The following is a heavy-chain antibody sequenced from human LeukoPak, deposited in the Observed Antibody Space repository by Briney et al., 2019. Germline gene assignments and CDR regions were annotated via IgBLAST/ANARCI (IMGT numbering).Heavy chain of an antibody. J-gene: IGHJ4*02. CDR2: IGSSGGST. Sequence: GGSLRLSCAASGFTFSSYSMNWVRQAPGKGLEWVSGIGSSGGSTNYADSVKGRFTISRDNSKNTLYLQMNSLRADDTAVYYCATDSLYWGQGTLVSVSS. V-gene: IGHV3-23*01. CDR1: GFTFSSYS. CDR3: ATDSLY.